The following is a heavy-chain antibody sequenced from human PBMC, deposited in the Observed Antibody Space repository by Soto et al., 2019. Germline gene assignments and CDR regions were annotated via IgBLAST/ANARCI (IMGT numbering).Heavy chain of an antibody. D-gene: IGHD3-22*01. J-gene: IGHJ4*02. CDR2: INAGNGNT. CDR3: ARDALGDYYDSSGPFDY. Sequence: QVQLVQSGAEVKKPGASVKVSCKASGYTFTSYAMHWVRQAPGQRLEWMGWINAGNGNTKYSQKFQGRVTITRDTSASTAYMELSSLRSEDTAVYYWARDALGDYYDSSGPFDYWGQGTLVTVSS. CDR1: GYTFTSYA. V-gene: IGHV1-3*01.